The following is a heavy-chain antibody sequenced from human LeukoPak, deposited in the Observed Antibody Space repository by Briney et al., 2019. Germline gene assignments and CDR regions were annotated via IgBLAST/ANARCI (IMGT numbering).Heavy chain of an antibody. D-gene: IGHD1-20*01. CDR2: ISGGGVT. Sequence: GGSLRLSCAASGFSFSSYAMNWVRQAPGKGLEWVSGISGGGVTYYADSVKGRFTISRDISKDTLYLQMNSLRAEDTAVYYCAKGMATITARLDYWGQGTLVTVSS. CDR3: AKGMATITARLDY. CDR1: GFSFSSYA. J-gene: IGHJ4*02. V-gene: IGHV3-23*01.